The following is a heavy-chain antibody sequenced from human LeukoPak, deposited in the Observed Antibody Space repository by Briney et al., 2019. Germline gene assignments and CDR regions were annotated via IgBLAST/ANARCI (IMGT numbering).Heavy chain of an antibody. D-gene: IGHD5-24*01. CDR1: GGSISSYY. CDR2: IYYSGST. CDR3: ARSKRRDGYTDY. V-gene: IGHV4-59*01. J-gene: IGHJ4*02. Sequence: SETLSLTCTVSGGSISSYYWSWIRQPPGKGLEWIGYIYYSGSTNYNTFLKSRVTISVDTSKNQFSLKLSSVTAADTAVYYCARSKRRDGYTDYWGQGTLVTVSS.